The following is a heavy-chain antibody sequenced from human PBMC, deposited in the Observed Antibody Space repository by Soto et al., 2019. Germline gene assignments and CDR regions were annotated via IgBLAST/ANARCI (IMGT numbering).Heavy chain of an antibody. CDR3: ARAPGGDYDNWFDP. CDR1: GFTFRSYA. J-gene: IGHJ5*02. D-gene: IGHD4-17*01. V-gene: IGHV3-64*01. Sequence: GSLRLFCAASGFTFRSYAMHWVRQAPGKGLEYVSAISSNGGSTYYANSVKGRFTISRDNSKNTLYLQMGSLRAEDMAVYYCARAPGGDYDNWFDPWGQGTLVTVSS. CDR2: ISSNGGST.